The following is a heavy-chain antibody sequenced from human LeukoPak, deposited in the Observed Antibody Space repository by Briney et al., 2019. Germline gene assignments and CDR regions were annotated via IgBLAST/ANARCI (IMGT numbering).Heavy chain of an antibody. V-gene: IGHV3-21*06. Sequence: GGSLRLSCAASGFTFSHYAMDWVRQAPGKGLEWVSSISSSSGYIYYADSVKGRFTVSRDSAKNSLYLQMNSLGAADTAVYYCVRGRITAAGTETSYPDYWGQGTLVTVSS. CDR1: GFTFSHYA. CDR2: ISSSSGYI. CDR3: VRGRITAAGTETSYPDY. J-gene: IGHJ4*02. D-gene: IGHD6-13*01.